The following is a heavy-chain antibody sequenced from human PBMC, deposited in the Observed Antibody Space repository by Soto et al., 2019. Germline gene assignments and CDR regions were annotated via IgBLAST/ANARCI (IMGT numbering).Heavy chain of an antibody. J-gene: IGHJ5*01. CDR2: VSGNNGAS. D-gene: IGHD2-2*01. CDR3: VRDQKYFRVNGNWFDS. V-gene: IGHV1-18*04. Sequence: ASVKVSCKASGYTSADFGISWLRQSPGQGLEWMGWVSGNNGASNPAPKVQGRITMTLDTSTGVSYMALRSLRSDDTAIYYCVRDQKYFRVNGNWFDSWGQGTLVTVSS. CDR1: GYTSADFG.